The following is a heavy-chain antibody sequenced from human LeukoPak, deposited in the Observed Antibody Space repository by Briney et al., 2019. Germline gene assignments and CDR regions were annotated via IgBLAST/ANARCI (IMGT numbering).Heavy chain of an antibody. V-gene: IGHV3-48*04. J-gene: IGHJ6*04. Sequence: GGSLRPSCAASGFTLSSYTMDWVRQAPGKGLEWVSYISSSGSTIYYADSVKGRFTISRDNAKNSLYLQMNSLRAEDTAVYYCAELGITMIGGVWGKGTTVTISS. D-gene: IGHD3-10*02. CDR3: AELGITMIGGV. CDR1: GFTLSSYT. CDR2: ISSSGSTI.